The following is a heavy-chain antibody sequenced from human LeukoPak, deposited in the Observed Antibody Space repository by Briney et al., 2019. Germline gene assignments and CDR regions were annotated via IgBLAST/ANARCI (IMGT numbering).Heavy chain of an antibody. D-gene: IGHD6-13*01. CDR2: ISSSSSYI. V-gene: IGHV3-21*01. Sequence: PGGSLRLSCAASGFTFSSYSMNWVRQAPGRGLEWVSSISSSSSYIYYADSVKGRFTISRDNAKNSLYLQMNSLRAEDTAVYYCARSFLSIAAAATDYWGQGTLVTVSS. CDR1: GFTFSSYS. J-gene: IGHJ4*02. CDR3: ARSFLSIAAAATDY.